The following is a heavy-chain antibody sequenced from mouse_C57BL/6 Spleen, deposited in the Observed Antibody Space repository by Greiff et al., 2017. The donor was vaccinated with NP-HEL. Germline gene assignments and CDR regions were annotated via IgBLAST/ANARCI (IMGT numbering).Heavy chain of an antibody. CDR2: FLSQANNHAT. J-gene: IGHJ4*01. CDR3: TPHYFYAMDY. CDR1: GFTFSDAW. V-gene: IGHV6-6*01. D-gene: IGHD1-2*01. Sequence: DVMLVESGSFFFQPGGSMKLSCAASGFTFSDAWMDWVRQSPEQGLCGLAEFLSQANNHATYYAESVKGRFTISRDDSKRSVYLQMNSLRAEDTGIYYCTPHYFYAMDYWGQGTSVTVSS.